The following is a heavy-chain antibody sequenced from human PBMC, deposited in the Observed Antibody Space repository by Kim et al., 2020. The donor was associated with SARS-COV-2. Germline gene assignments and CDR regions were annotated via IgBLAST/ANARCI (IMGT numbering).Heavy chain of an antibody. V-gene: IGHV3-21*01. CDR1: GFTFSSYS. D-gene: IGHD6-19*01. CDR3: ASFWGQWLTYYFDY. J-gene: IGHJ4*02. CDR2: ISSSSSYI. Sequence: GGSLRLSCAASGFTFSSYSMNWVRQAPGKGLEWVSSISSSSSYIYYADSVKGRFTISRDNAKNSLYLQMNSLRAEDTAVYYCASFWGQWLTYYFDYWGQGTMVTVSS.